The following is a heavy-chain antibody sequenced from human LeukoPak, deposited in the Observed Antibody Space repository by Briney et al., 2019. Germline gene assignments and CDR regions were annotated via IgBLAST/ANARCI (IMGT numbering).Heavy chain of an antibody. CDR3: ARGANQWPVSFDY. V-gene: IGHV3-48*03. J-gene: IGHJ4*02. CDR1: GFTFSRYE. D-gene: IGHD6-19*01. Sequence: GGSLRLSCAASGFTFSRYEMSWVRQAPGKGLEWISYIYGSGTTIYYADSVKGRFTISRDNAKNSLFLQMNSLRAEDTAVYYCARGANQWPVSFDYWGQGTLVTVSS. CDR2: IYGSGTTI.